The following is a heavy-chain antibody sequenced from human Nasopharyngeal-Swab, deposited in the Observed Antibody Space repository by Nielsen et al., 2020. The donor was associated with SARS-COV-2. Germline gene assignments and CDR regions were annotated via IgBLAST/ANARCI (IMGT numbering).Heavy chain of an antibody. CDR3: ARGGSGFLHYVFDY. J-gene: IGHJ4*02. V-gene: IGHV4-59*01. Sequence: SETLSLTCTVSGGPISSYYWSWIRQPPGKGLEWIGYISYSGSTNYNPSLKSRVTISVDTSKNQFSLKLSSVTAADTAVYYCARGGSGFLHYVFDYWGQGTLVTVSS. CDR2: ISYSGST. CDR1: GGPISSYY. D-gene: IGHD6-19*01.